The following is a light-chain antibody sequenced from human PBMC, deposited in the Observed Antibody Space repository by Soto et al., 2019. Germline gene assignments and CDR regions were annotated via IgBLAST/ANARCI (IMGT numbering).Light chain of an antibody. J-gene: IGKJ4*01. CDR2: AAY. Sequence: DIQMPQYPSSVSASVGDRVTFTCRASQGIGRWLAWYQQKPGKAPKLLIYAAYSLQSGFPSRFSGYGSGTDFTLTISSLQPEDFGTYYCQQANSFPLTFGGGTKVEIK. CDR3: QQANSFPLT. CDR1: QGIGRW. V-gene: IGKV1-12*01.